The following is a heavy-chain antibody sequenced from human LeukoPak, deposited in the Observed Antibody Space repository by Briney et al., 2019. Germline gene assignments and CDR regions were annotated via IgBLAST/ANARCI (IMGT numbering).Heavy chain of an antibody. D-gene: IGHD3-22*01. V-gene: IGHV3-23*01. CDR2: VKSDGAGT. J-gene: IGHJ5*02. Sequence: PGGSLRLSCAASGFTFSTYAMSWVRQAPGKGLAWVASVKSDGAGTHYADSVKGRFTISRDNSKNILYLQINSLRSEDTAIYYCARCTTASSGWCNWLDPWGQGTLVTVSS. CDR3: ARCTTASSGWCNWLDP. CDR1: GFTFSTYA.